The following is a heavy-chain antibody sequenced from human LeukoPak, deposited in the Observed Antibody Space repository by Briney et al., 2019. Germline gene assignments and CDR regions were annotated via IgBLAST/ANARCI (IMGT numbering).Heavy chain of an antibody. V-gene: IGHV1-2*02. CDR2: IIPNNGDT. Sequence: ASVKVSFKASGYTFAGYYMHWVRQAPGQGLEWMGWIIPNNGDTHYAQNFQGRVTMTRDTSISTAFLELSRLRSDDTAVYYCAREPGDGGYDYFDYWGQGTLVTVSS. D-gene: IGHD5-12*01. CDR3: AREPGDGGYDYFDY. CDR1: GYTFAGYY. J-gene: IGHJ4*02.